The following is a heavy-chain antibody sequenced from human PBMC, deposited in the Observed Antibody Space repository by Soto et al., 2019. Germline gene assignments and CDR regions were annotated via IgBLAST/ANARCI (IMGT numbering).Heavy chain of an antibody. CDR2: ISYDGRSK. V-gene: IGHV3-30*04. CDR3: AREIERLLGY. D-gene: IGHD3-3*01. J-gene: IGHJ4*02. CDR1: GFTFSSYA. Sequence: ESGGGVVQPGRSLRLSCAASGFTFSSYAMHWVRQAPGKGLEWLAVISYDGRSKYYADSVKGRFTISRDNSKNTLYLQMNSLRTEDTAVYYCAREIERLLGYWGQGTLVTVSS.